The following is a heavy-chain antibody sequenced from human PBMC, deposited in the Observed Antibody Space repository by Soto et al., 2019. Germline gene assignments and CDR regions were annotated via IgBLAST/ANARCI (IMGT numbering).Heavy chain of an antibody. V-gene: IGHV3-48*02. D-gene: IGHD3-22*01. CDR2: ISSISSNI. CDR3: AREIDYYDSSGYYTSVHHAFDI. Sequence: PGGSLRLSCAASGFTFDTYCMNWVRQAPGKGLEWVSYISSISSNIYYADSVKGRFTISRDNAKNSLYLQMNSLRDEDTAVYYCAREIDYYDSSGYYTSVHHAFDIWGQGTMVTVSS. J-gene: IGHJ3*02. CDR1: GFTFDTYC.